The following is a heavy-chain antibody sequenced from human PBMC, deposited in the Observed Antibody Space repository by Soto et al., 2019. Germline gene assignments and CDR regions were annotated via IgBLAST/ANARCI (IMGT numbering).Heavy chain of an antibody. V-gene: IGHV3-53*02. J-gene: IGHJ6*02. CDR3: ASDPPATRHGMDV. CDR2: IYSGGST. CDR1: GFTVSSNY. Sequence: EVQLVETGGGLIQPGGSLRLSCAASGFTVSSNYMSWVRQAPGKGLEWVAVIYSGGSTYYADSVRGRFTISRDNSKNTLYLQMKSLRAEDTAVYYCASDPPATRHGMDVWGQGNTGTVAS.